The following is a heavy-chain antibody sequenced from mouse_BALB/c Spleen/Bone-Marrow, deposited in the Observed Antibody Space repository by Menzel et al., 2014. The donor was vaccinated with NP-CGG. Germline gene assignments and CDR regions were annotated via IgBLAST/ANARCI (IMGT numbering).Heavy chain of an antibody. D-gene: IGHD2-14*01. CDR1: GYTFTSYV. V-gene: IGHV1-14*01. CDR3: ARSGRYDGFAY. Sequence: EVRLQQSGPELVKPGASVKMSCKASGYTFTSYVMHWVKQKPGQGLEWIGYINPYNDGTKYNEKFKGKATLTSDKSSSTAYMELSGLTSEDSAVYYCARSGRYDGFAYWGQGTLVTVSA. J-gene: IGHJ3*01. CDR2: INPYNDGT.